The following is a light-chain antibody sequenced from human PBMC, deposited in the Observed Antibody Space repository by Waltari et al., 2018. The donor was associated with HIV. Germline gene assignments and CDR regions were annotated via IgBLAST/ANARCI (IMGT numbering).Light chain of an antibody. CDR2: EAS. J-gene: IGKJ2*01. V-gene: IGKV3-15*01. CDR1: PNIGSK. Sequence: TQSPANLSVSLGDKITLSRRASPNIGSKLAWYQHKPGQAPWRLTSEASTRAPGVPAMFSVSWFGTDFTLTINNLESYDFAIYYCQQFHDWPLYTFSQGTKLE. CDR3: QQFHDWPLYT.